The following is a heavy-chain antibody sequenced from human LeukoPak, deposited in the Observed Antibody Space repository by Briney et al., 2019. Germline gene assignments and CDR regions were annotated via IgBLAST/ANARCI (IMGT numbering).Heavy chain of an antibody. D-gene: IGHD3-3*01. J-gene: IGHJ4*02. V-gene: IGHV4-38-2*02. CDR2: IYHSGST. CDR1: GYSISSGYY. Sequence: SETLSLTCTVSGYSISSGYYWGWIRQPPGKGLEWIGSIYHSGSTYYNPSLKSRVTISVDTSKNQFSLKLSSVTAADPAVYYCARETPNGLFLEYFDYWGQGTLVTVSS. CDR3: ARETPNGLFLEYFDY.